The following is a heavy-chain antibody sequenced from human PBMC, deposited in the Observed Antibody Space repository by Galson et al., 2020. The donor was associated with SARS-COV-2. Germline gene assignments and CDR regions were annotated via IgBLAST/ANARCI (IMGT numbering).Heavy chain of an antibody. J-gene: IGHJ4*02. D-gene: IGHD2-21*02. V-gene: IGHV3-33*01. CDR1: GFTFSSYG. Sequence: GGSLRLSCAASGFTFSSYGMHWVRQAPGKGLEWVAVIWYDGSNKYYADSVKGRFTISRDNSKNTLYLQMNSLRAEVTAVYYCAREGTYCGGDCYSGMDYWGQGTLVTVSS. CDR3: AREGTYCGGDCYSGMDY. CDR2: IWYDGSNK.